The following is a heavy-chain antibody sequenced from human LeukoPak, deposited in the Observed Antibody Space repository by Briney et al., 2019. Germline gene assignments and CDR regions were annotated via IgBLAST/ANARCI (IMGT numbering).Heavy chain of an antibody. CDR1: GGSIRNGDYY. D-gene: IGHD3-10*01. J-gene: IGHJ5*02. V-gene: IGHV4-31*03. CDR3: ASGYGSGWFDR. CDR2: IFHSGST. Sequence: SQTLSLTCTVSGGSIRNGDYYLSWIRQHPGKGLEWIGYIFHSGSTYYNLSLKSRVTMSADTSQNQFSLKLTSVTAADTAMYYCASGYGSGWFDRWGQGTLVTISS.